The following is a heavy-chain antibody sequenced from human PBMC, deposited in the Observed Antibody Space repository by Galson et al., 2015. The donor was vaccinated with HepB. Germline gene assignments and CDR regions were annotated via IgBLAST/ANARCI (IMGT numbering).Heavy chain of an antibody. CDR2: ISSSSSYT. CDR1: GFTFSSYS. D-gene: IGHD1-14*01. CDR3: ARDTSTTVYYYGMDV. V-gene: IGHV3-21*01. Sequence: SLRLSCAASGFTFSSYSMNWVRQAPGRGLEWVSSISSSSSYTYYADSVKGRFTISRDNAKNSLYLQMNSLRAEDTAVYYCARDTSTTVYYYGMDVWGQGTTVTVSS. J-gene: IGHJ6*02.